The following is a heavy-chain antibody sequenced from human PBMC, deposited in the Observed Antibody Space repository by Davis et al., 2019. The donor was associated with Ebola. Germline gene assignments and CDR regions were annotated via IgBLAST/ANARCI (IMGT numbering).Heavy chain of an antibody. CDR1: GFTFSDHF. Sequence: GESLKISCAASGFTFSDHFMSWIRQAPGKGLESISYISNTGDTIYYADSVKGRFTISRDNARNSLYLQMNSLHQGPIGLPPGTLLQEHLWG. V-gene: IGHV3-11*01. CDR2: ISNTGDTI. CDR3: TLLQEHL. J-gene: IGHJ6*01.